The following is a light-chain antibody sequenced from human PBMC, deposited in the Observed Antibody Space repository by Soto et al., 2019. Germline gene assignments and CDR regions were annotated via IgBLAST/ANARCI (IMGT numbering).Light chain of an antibody. J-gene: IGKJ2*02. Sequence: DIVMTQSPDSLAVSLGERATINCKSSQSVLHSSNNKNYLAWYQQKPGQPPKLLIYWASTRESGVPDRFSGSGSGTDFTLTXSXLXXXXVAVYYCQQYYSARTFGQGTKLEIK. V-gene: IGKV4-1*01. CDR2: WAS. CDR1: QSVLHSSNNKNY. CDR3: QQYYSART.